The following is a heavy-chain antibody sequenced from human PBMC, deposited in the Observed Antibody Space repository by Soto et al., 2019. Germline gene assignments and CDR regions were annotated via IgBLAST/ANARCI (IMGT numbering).Heavy chain of an antibody. J-gene: IGHJ6*02. D-gene: IGHD3-3*01. V-gene: IGHV1-8*01. CDR3: ARDGGYDFWRGDYGMDV. CDR2: MNPNSGNT. CDR1: GYTFTSYD. Sequence: QVQLVQSGAEVKKPGASVKVSCKASGYTFTSYDINWVRQATGQGLEWMGWMNPNSGNTGYAQKFQGRVTMTRNTSISTAYMELRSLRSEDTAVYYCARDGGYDFWRGDYGMDVWGQGTTVTVSS.